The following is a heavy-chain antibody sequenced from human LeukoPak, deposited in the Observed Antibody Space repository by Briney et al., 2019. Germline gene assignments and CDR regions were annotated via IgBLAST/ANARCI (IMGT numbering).Heavy chain of an antibody. J-gene: IGHJ4*02. V-gene: IGHV1-2*02. CDR1: GYTFTGYY. CDR3: ARDLGVVPNYYFDY. D-gene: IGHD3-3*01. CDR2: INPNSGGT. Sequence: ASVKVSCKASGYTFTGYYMHWVRQAPGQGLEWMGWINPNSGGTNYAQKFQGRVTMTRDTSISTAYMELSRLRSDDTAVYYCARDLGVVPNYYFDYWGQGTLVTVSS.